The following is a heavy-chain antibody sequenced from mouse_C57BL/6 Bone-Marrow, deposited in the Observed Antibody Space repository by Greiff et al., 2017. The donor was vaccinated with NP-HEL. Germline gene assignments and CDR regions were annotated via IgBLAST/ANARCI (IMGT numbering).Heavy chain of an antibody. CDR1: GFNIKDSY. Sequence: EVKLMESGADLVKPGASVKLSCTASGFNIKDSYMPWVMQRPDQGLLWFGRFDPDGGETKYAPKFQGKATITADTSSNTAYLQLSRLTSENTAVYYCARTRYPGYFDYGGRGTAPTVSA. CDR3: ARTRYPGYFDY. CDR2: FDPDGGET. J-gene: IGHJ2*01. V-gene: IGHV14-2*01.